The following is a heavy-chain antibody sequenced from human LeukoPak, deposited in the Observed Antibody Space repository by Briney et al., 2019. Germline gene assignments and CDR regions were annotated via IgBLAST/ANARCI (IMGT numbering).Heavy chain of an antibody. CDR2: ISGNGIAT. CDR1: GFTFSNHA. V-gene: IGHV3-23*01. J-gene: IGHJ4*02. D-gene: IGHD6-19*01. CDR3: ARDYREGLGSGWPGDY. Sequence: PGGSLRLSCAASGFTFSNHAMSWVRQAPGKGLEWVSGISGNGIATYYADSVKGRFAISRDNFKNTLYLQMNSLRVEDTAVYYCARDYREGLGSGWPGDYWGQGTLVTVSS.